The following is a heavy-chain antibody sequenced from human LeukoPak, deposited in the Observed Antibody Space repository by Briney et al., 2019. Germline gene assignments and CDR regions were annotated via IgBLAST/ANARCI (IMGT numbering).Heavy chain of an antibody. V-gene: IGHV1-46*01. CDR1: GYTFTSYY. J-gene: IGHJ5*02. Sequence: ASVKVSCKASGYTFTSYYMHWVRQAPGQGLEWMGIINPSGGSTSYAQKFQDRVTMTRDTSTSTVYMELSSLRSEDTAVYYCARNRYYYDSSGSNWFDPWGQGTLVTVSS. CDR3: ARNRYYYDSSGSNWFDP. CDR2: INPSGGST. D-gene: IGHD3-22*01.